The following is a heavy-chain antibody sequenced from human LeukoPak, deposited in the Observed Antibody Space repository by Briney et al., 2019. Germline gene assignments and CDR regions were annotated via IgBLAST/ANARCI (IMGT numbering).Heavy chain of an antibody. CDR1: GGSISSDD. CDR2: IYLVGGT. CDR3: ARYVRMTAPWAMDF. J-gene: IGHJ6*02. D-gene: IGHD2-21*02. V-gene: IGHV4-59*01. Sequence: SETLSLTCSVSGGSISSDDWSWVRQPPGKGLEWIGNIYLVGGTNYNPSLKSRVTISVDTSKNQFSLTLSAVTAADTAVYFCARYVRMTAPWAMDFWGQGTTVTVSS.